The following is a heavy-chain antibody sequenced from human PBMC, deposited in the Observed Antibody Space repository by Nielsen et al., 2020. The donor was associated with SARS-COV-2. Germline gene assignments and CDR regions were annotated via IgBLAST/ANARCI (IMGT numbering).Heavy chain of an antibody. V-gene: IGHV4-39*01. D-gene: IGHD3-22*01. J-gene: IGHJ3*02. Sequence: SETLSLTCTVSNGSISNRDYYWGWIRQPPGKGLEWIGSFYYSGSTYYSPSLQGRVTISVDTSRNQFSLKLNSVTVADTAIYHCAGRDVYSYAGSGYFDTFDIWGQGTMVTVSS. CDR3: AGRDVYSYAGSGYFDTFDI. CDR2: FYYSGST. CDR1: NGSISNRDYY.